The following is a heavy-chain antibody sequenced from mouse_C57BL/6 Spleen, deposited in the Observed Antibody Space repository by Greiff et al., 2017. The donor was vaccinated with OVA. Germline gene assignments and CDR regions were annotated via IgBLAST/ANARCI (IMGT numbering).Heavy chain of an antibody. J-gene: IGHJ3*01. CDR1: GYTFTDYE. D-gene: IGHD1-1*01. CDR2: IDPETGCT. CDR3: FYYYGSSWFAY. V-gene: IGHV1-15*01. Sequence: QVQLQQSGAELVRPGASVTLSCKASGYTFTDYEMHWVKQTPVHGLEWIGAIDPETGCTAYNQKFKGKAILTADKSSSTAYMELRSLTSEDSAVYDCFYYYGSSWFAYWGQGTLVTVTA.